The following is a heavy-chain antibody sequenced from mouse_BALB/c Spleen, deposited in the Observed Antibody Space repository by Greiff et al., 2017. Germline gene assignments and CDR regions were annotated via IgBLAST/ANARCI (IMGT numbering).Heavy chain of an antibody. V-gene: IGHV1-14*01. CDR3: AREAIYYYGSSYGWFAY. D-gene: IGHD1-1*01. CDR1: GYTFTSYV. J-gene: IGHJ3*01. Sequence: EVQLQQSGPELVKPGASVKMSCKASGYTFTSYVMHWVKQKPGQGLEWIGYINPYNDGTKYNEKFKGKATLTSDKSSSTAYMELSSLTSEDSAVYYCAREAIYYYGSSYGWFAYWGQGTLVTVSA. CDR2: INPYNDGT.